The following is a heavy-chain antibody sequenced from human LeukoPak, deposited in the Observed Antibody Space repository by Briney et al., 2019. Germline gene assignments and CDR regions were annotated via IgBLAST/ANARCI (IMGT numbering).Heavy chain of an antibody. CDR2: LFYSGST. CDR1: GGSISTTNYY. CDR3: ASAQNRFYFDY. Sequence: SETLSLTCTVSGGSISTTNYYWGWIRQPPGKGLEWIGTLFYSGSTFYNSSLKSRVTISAGTAKNQCSLKLRYVTASDTAVYYCASAQNRFYFDYWGQGTLVTVSS. V-gene: IGHV4-39*01. J-gene: IGHJ4*02.